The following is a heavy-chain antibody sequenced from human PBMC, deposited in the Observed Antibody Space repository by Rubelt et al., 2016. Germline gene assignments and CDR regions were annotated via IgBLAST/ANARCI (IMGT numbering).Heavy chain of an antibody. CDR1: GGSFSGYY. J-gene: IGHJ4*02. V-gene: IGHV4-34*01. D-gene: IGHD6-13*01. Sequence: QVQLQQWGAGLLKPSETLSLTCAVYGGSFSGYYWSWIRQPPGKGLEWIGEINHSGSTNYNPSLKSRVTISVDTSKIQFSLKLSSVTAADTAVYYCARLAAAGFDYWGQGTLVTVSS. CDR3: ARLAAAGFDY. CDR2: INHSGST.